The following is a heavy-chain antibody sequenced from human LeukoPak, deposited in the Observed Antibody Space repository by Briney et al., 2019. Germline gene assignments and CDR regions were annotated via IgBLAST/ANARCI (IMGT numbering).Heavy chain of an antibody. J-gene: IGHJ6*02. CDR1: GFTFSSYS. Sequence: GGSLRLSCAASGFTFSSYSMNWVRQAPGKGLEWVSSISSSSSYIYYADSVKGRFTISRDNAKNSLYLQMNSLRAEDTAVYYCVRDKALLWFGELGPDYGMDAWGQGTTVTVSS. D-gene: IGHD3-10*01. CDR2: ISSSSSYI. CDR3: VRDKALLWFGELGPDYGMDA. V-gene: IGHV3-21*01.